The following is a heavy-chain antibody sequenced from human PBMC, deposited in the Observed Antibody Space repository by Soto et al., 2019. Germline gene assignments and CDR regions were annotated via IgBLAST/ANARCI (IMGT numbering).Heavy chain of an antibody. CDR3: ARGRPIMRTLDY. Sequence: GASVKVSCKASGYTFTSYAMHWVRQAPGQRLEWMGWINAGNGNTKYSQKFQGRVTITRDTSASTAYMELSSLRSEDTAVYYCARGRPIMRTLDYWGQGTLVTVSS. J-gene: IGHJ4*02. CDR2: INAGNGNT. D-gene: IGHD3-16*01. CDR1: GYTFTSYA. V-gene: IGHV1-3*01.